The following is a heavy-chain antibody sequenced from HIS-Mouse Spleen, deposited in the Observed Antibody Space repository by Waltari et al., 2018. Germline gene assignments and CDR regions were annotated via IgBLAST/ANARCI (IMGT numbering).Heavy chain of an antibody. V-gene: IGHV4-59*01. CDR1: GGSISSYY. D-gene: IGHD3-16*01. Sequence: QVQLQESGPGLVKPSETLSLTCTVSGGSISSYYWSWIRQPPGKGLEWIGYIYYSGSTNYNPSLKSRVTISVDTSKNQFSLKLSSVTAADTAVYYCARDPRGGIPEGYFDLWGRGTLVTVSS. J-gene: IGHJ2*01. CDR2: IYYSGST. CDR3: ARDPRGGIPEGYFDL.